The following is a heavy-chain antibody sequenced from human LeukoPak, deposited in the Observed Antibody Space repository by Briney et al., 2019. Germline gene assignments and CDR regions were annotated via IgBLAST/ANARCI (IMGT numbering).Heavy chain of an antibody. J-gene: IGHJ4*02. V-gene: IGHV1-46*01. D-gene: IGHD1-26*01. CDR1: GYTLTELC. CDR2: INPSGGST. Sequence: ASVKVSCKVSGYTLTELCMHWVRQAPGQGLEWMGIINPSGGSTSYAQKFQGRVTITADESTSTAYMELSSLRSEDTAVYYCAFTSGSCSSDYWGQGTLVTVSS. CDR3: AFTSGSCSSDY.